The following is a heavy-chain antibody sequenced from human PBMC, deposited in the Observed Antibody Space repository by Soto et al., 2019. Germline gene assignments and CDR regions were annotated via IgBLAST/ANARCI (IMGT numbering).Heavy chain of an antibody. CDR2: ISGSGGST. J-gene: IGHJ4*02. V-gene: IGHV3-23*01. D-gene: IGHD3-3*01. Sequence: EVQLLESGGGLVQPGGSLRLSCAASGFTFSSYAMSWVRQAPGKGLEWVSAISGSGGSTYYADSVKGRFTFSRDNSKNTLYPRMNSLRAEDTAVYYCASRRAIFVYIGFWGQGTLVTVSS. CDR3: ASRRAIFVYIGF. CDR1: GFTFSSYA.